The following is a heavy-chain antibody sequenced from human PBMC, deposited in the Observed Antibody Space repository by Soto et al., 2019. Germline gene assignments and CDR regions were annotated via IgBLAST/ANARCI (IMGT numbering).Heavy chain of an antibody. V-gene: IGHV3-74*01. Sequence: GGSLRLSCAASGFTFSNSWMHWVRQAPGKGLVWVSRVSPEGSSTSYADSVKGRFTISRDNGKSTLYLQINSLRPEDTAVYYCARVKGSGWSLDGMDVWGHGTTVTVSS. CDR1: GFTFSNSW. J-gene: IGHJ6*02. CDR3: ARVKGSGWSLDGMDV. D-gene: IGHD6-19*01. CDR2: VSPEGSST.